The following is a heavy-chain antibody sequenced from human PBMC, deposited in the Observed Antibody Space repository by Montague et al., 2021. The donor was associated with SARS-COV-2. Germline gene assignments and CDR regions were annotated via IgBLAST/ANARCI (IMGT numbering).Heavy chain of an antibody. V-gene: IGHV3-48*03. CDR1: GFTFNSYE. CDR2: ISSSGSTI. D-gene: IGHD6-13*01. Sequence: SLRLSCAASGFTFNSYEMNWVRQAPGKGLEWVPYISSSGSTIYCADSVKGRFTISRDNAKNSLYLQMNSLRAEDTAVYYCARDGQQLVLYGVDVWGQGTTVTVSS. J-gene: IGHJ6*02. CDR3: ARDGQQLVLYGVDV.